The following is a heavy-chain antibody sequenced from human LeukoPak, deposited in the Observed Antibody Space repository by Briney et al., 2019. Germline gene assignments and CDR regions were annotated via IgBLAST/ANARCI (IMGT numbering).Heavy chain of an antibody. CDR1: GGSISSSSYY. V-gene: IGHV4-39*01. J-gene: IGHJ4*02. D-gene: IGHD3-16*01. Sequence: PSETLSLTCTVSGGSISSSSYYWGWLRQPPGKGLEWIGSIYYSGSTYYNPSLKSRVTISVDTSKNQFSLKLSSVTAADTAVYYCASLTLSGLPIDYWGQGTLVTVSS. CDR2: IYYSGST. CDR3: ASLTLSGLPIDY.